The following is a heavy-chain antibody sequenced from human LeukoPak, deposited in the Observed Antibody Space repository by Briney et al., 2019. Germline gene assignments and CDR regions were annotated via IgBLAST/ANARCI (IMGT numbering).Heavy chain of an antibody. CDR1: GGSFSGYY. Sequence: SETLSLTCAVYGGSFSGYYWSWIRQPPGKGLEWIGEINHSGSTNYNPSLKSRVTISVDASKNQFSLKLSSVTAADTAVYYCARFHYDILTGYAKRYFDLWGRGTLVTVSS. V-gene: IGHV4-34*01. J-gene: IGHJ2*01. CDR2: INHSGST. CDR3: ARFHYDILTGYAKRYFDL. D-gene: IGHD3-9*01.